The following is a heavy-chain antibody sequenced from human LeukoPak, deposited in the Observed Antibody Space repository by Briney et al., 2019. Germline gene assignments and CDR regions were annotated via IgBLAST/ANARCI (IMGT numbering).Heavy chain of an antibody. CDR1: GYSFILYG. V-gene: IGHV1-18*01. J-gene: IGHJ5*02. Sequence: ASVKVSCKTSGYSFILYGISWVRQAPGQGPEWMGWISTSTGDTKYTQKFQGRVTLTTDTSTSTAYMELSSLRSDDTAVYYCAAVADYARMLFDPWGQGTLVTVSS. CDR2: ISTSTGDT. D-gene: IGHD4-17*01. CDR3: AAVADYARMLFDP.